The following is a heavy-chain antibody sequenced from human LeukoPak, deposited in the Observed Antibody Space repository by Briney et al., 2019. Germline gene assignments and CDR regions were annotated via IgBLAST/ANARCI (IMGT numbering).Heavy chain of an antibody. CDR3: ARDAEYSSSWYNWFDP. CDR2: INPSGGST. CDR1: GYTFTSYY. V-gene: IGHV1-46*01. D-gene: IGHD6-13*01. J-gene: IGHJ5*02. Sequence: ASVKVSCKASGYTFTSYYMHWMRQAPGQGLEWMGIINPSGGSTSYAQKFQGRVTMTRDTSTSTVYMELSSLRSEDTAVYYCARDAEYSSSWYNWFDPWGQGTLVTVSS.